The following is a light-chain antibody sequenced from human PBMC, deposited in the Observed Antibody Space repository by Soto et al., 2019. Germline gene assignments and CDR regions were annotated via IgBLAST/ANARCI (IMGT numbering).Light chain of an antibody. CDR2: EVS. CDR3: SSFAGSFYWV. Sequence: QSALTQPPSASGSPGQSVTISCTGTISDVGGYNYVSWYQQHPGKAPKLMIYEVSKRPSGVPDRFSGSKSGNTASLTVSGLQAEDEADYYCSSFAGSFYWVFGGGTKLTVL. CDR1: ISDVGGYNY. J-gene: IGLJ2*01. V-gene: IGLV2-8*01.